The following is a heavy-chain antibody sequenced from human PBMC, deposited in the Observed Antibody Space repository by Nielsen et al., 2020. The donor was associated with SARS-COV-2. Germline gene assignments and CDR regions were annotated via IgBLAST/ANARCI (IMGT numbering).Heavy chain of an antibody. CDR2: ISYDGSNK. V-gene: IGHV3-30*18. CDR1: GFTFSSYG. J-gene: IGHJ6*02. D-gene: IGHD3-10*01. Sequence: GESLKISCAASGFTFSSYGMHWVRQAPGKGLEWVAVISYDGSNKYYADSVKGRFTISRDNSKNTLYLQMNSLRAEDTAVYYCAKIWHGRVLWFGELPNLLGMDVWGQGTTVTVSS. CDR3: AKIWHGRVLWFGELPNLLGMDV.